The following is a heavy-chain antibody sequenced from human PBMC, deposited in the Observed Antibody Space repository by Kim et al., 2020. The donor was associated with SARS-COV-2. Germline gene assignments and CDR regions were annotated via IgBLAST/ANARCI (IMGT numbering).Heavy chain of an antibody. J-gene: IGHJ6*02. CDR1: GFTFSSYA. V-gene: IGHV3-23*01. Sequence: GGSLRLSCAASGFTFSSYAVSWVRQAPGKGLEWVSAISGSGGSTYYADSVRGRFTISRDNSKSTLYLQMNSLRAEDTAVYYCAKALNDYYYYYYGMDVWGQGTTVTVSS. CDR2: ISGSGGST. D-gene: IGHD3-16*01. CDR3: AKALNDYYYYYYGMDV.